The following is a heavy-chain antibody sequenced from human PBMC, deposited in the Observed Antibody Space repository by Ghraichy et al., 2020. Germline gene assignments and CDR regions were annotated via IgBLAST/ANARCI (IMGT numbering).Heavy chain of an antibody. D-gene: IGHD6-13*01. Sequence: SETLSLTCTVSGGSISSYYWSWIRQPPGKGLEWIGYIYTSGSTNYNPSLKSRVTISVDTSKNQFSLKLSSVTAADTAVYYCARHMLGAAAGEYFDYWGQGTLVTVSS. CDR3: ARHMLGAAAGEYFDY. V-gene: IGHV4-4*09. CDR1: GGSISSYY. CDR2: IYTSGST. J-gene: IGHJ4*02.